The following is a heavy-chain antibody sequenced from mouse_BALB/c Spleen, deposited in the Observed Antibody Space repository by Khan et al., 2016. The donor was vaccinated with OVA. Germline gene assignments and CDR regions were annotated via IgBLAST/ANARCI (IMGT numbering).Heavy chain of an antibody. CDR2: IDPYDSET. Sequence: QVQLQQSGAELVRPGASVKLSCEASGYTFTSYWMYWVKQSPEKGLEWIGRIDPYDSETHYNQNFKDKAILTVDKSSSTAYMQISSLTSEDSAVYFCARNPFAYWGQGTLVTVSA. CDR3: ARNPFAY. J-gene: IGHJ3*01. CDR1: GYTFTSYW. V-gene: IGHV1-52*01.